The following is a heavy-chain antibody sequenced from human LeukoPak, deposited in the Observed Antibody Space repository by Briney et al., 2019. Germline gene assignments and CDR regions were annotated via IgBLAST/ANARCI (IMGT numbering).Heavy chain of an antibody. Sequence: ASVKVSCKASGYTFTSYYMHWVRQAPGQGLEWMGIINPSGGSTSYAQKFQGRVTMTRDMSTSTVYMELSSLRPEDTAVYYCASGPTGDYFDYWGQGTLVTVSS. V-gene: IGHV1-46*01. D-gene: IGHD1-14*01. CDR3: ASGPTGDYFDY. CDR2: INPSGGST. CDR1: GYTFTSYY. J-gene: IGHJ4*02.